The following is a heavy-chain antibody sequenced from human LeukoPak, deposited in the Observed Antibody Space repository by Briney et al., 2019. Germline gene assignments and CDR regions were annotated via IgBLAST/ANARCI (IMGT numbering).Heavy chain of an antibody. J-gene: IGHJ4*02. Sequence: SETLSLTCTVSGGSISSYYWSWIRQPPGKGLEWIGYIYYSGSTNYNPPLKSRVTISVDTSKNQFSLKLSSVTAADTAVYYCARVFPDSSSWPFDYWGQGTLVTVSS. D-gene: IGHD6-13*01. CDR1: GGSISSYY. CDR3: ARVFPDSSSWPFDY. CDR2: IYYSGST. V-gene: IGHV4-59*01.